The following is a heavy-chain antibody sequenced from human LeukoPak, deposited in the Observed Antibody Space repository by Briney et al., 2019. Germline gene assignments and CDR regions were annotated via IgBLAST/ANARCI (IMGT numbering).Heavy chain of an antibody. V-gene: IGHV4-59*01. J-gene: IGHJ3*02. CDR2: IYNFGSA. CDR1: GGSISSYY. D-gene: IGHD4-17*01. CDR3: ARDDDYGDAFDI. Sequence: SETLSLTCTVSGGSISSYYWSWIRQPPGKGLEWIGYIYNFGSASYNPSLKSRVTISVDTSKKQFSLKLTSVTAADMAVYYCARDDDYGDAFDIWGQGTMVTVSS.